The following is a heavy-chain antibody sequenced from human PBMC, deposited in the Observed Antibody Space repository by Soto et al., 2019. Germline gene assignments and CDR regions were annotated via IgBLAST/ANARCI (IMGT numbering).Heavy chain of an antibody. J-gene: IGHJ4*02. CDR2: INHRGST. CDR3: ARGQDSMVRGAFDY. D-gene: IGHD3-10*01. V-gene: IGHV4-34*01. Sequence: QVQLQRWGAGLLKPSETLSLTCAVYGGSFSGYYWSWIRQPPGKGLEWIGEINHRGSTNYNPSLRGRVSISVDTSKNEFALKLSSVTAAGTAVYYCARGQDSMVRGAFDYWGQGSLVTVSS. CDR1: GGSFSGYY.